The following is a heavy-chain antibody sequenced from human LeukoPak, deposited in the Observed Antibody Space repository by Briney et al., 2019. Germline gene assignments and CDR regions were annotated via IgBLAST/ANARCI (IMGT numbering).Heavy chain of an antibody. CDR1: GFTFSSYG. Sequence: GRSLRLSCAASGFTFSSYGMHWVRQAPGKGLEWVAVISYDGSNKYYADSVKGRFTISRDNSKNTLYLQMNSLRAEDTAVYYCARDRRGLYDFWSGYHGMDVWGQGTTVTVSS. CDR3: ARDRRGLYDFWSGYHGMDV. J-gene: IGHJ6*02. CDR2: ISYDGSNK. D-gene: IGHD3-3*01. V-gene: IGHV3-30*19.